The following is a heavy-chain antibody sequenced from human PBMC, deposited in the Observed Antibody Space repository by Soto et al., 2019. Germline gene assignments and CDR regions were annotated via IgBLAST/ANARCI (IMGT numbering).Heavy chain of an antibody. J-gene: IGHJ4*02. D-gene: IGHD3-9*01. Sequence: ASVKVSCKASGYTFNSYSISWVRQAPGQGLEWMGWISAYNGNRNYAQKLQGRVTMTTDTSTNTAYMELRSLRSDDTAVYYCARGPSLYYDVLTGYYDDYWGQGTLVTVSS. CDR3: ARGPSLYYDVLTGYYDDY. CDR2: ISAYNGNR. V-gene: IGHV1-18*01. CDR1: GYTFNSYS.